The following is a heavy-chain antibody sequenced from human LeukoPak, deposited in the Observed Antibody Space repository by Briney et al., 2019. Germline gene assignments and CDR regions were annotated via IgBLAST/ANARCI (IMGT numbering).Heavy chain of an antibody. D-gene: IGHD6-13*01. CDR1: GFTFSSYA. CDR2: ISGSGGST. Sequence: GGSLRLSCAASGFTFSSYAMSWVRQAPGKGLEWVSAISGSGGSTYYADSVKGRFTISRDNSKNTLYLQMNSLRVEDTAVYYCAKDPLYSSSWFWFDPWGQGTLVTVSS. J-gene: IGHJ5*02. V-gene: IGHV3-23*01. CDR3: AKDPLYSSSWFWFDP.